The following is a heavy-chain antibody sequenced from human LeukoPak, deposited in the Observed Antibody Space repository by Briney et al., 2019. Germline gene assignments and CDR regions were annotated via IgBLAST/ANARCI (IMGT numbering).Heavy chain of an antibody. D-gene: IGHD3-10*01. CDR3: ARASRIFEVLLWFGDHEGWFDP. V-gene: IGHV1-2*02. CDR1: GYTFTSYG. Sequence: ASVKVSCKASGYTFTSYGISWVRQAPGQGLEWMGWINPNSGGTNYAQKFQGRVTMTRDTSISTAYMELSRLRSDDTAVYYCARASRIFEVLLWFGDHEGWFDPWGQGTLVTVSS. CDR2: INPNSGGT. J-gene: IGHJ5*02.